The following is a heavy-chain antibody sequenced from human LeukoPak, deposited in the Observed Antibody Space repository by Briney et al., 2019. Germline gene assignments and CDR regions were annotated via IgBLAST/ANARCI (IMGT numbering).Heavy chain of an antibody. CDR1: GITFDDYA. D-gene: IGHD6-19*01. J-gene: IGHJ4*02. CDR2: ISWNSGSI. V-gene: IGHV3-9*01. CDR3: AKDITIAVDSYYFDY. Sequence: GGSLRLSCAASGITFDDYAMHWVRQAPGKGLEWVSGISWNSGSIGYADSVKGRFTISRDNAKNSLYLQMNSLRAEDTALYYCAKDITIAVDSYYFDYWGQGTLVTVSS.